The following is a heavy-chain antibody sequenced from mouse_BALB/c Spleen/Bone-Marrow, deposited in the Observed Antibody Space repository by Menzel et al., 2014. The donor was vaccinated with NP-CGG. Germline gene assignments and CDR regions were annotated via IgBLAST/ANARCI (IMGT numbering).Heavy chain of an antibody. CDR1: GYTFTSYT. CDR3: ARERRCGGLYCFDY. V-gene: IGHV1-4*01. Sequence: VQLQQSGAELARPGASVKMSCKASGYTFTSYTMHWVKQRPGQGLEWIGYINPSSGYTNYNQKFKDKATLTADKSSSADYMQLSNLTSGSSAVYYCARERRCGGLYCFDYWGEGTTLTVSS. D-gene: IGHD3-3*01. CDR2: INPSSGYT. J-gene: IGHJ2*01.